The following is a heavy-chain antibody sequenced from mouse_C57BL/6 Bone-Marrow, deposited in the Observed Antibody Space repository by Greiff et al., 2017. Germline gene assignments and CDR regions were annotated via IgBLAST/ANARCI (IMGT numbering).Heavy chain of an antibody. CDR3: ARYPIDDGYDDWYFDV. Sequence: EVQRVESGGGLVQPGGSLSLSCAASGFTFTDYYMSWVRQPPGKALEWLGFIRNKANGYTTEYSASVKGRFTISRDNSQSILYLQMNALRAEDSATYYCARYPIDDGYDDWYFDVWGTGTTVTVSS. J-gene: IGHJ1*03. CDR2: IRNKANGYTT. CDR1: GFTFTDYY. D-gene: IGHD2-2*01. V-gene: IGHV7-3*01.